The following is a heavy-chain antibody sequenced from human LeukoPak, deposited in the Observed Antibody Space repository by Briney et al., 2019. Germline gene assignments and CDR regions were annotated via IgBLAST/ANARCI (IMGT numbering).Heavy chain of an antibody. D-gene: IGHD2-21*02. J-gene: IGHJ4*02. CDR3: ARANRRGHIVVVTAIWDYFDY. V-gene: IGHV4-39*07. CDR2: INYSGRT. Sequence: SETLSLTCTISDDSISSNRYFWAWVRQPPGKGLEWIGSINYSGRTYYNPSLKSRVTISVDTSKNQFSLKLSSVTAADTAVYYCARANRRGHIVVVTAIWDYFDYWGQGTLVTVSS. CDR1: DDSISSNRYF.